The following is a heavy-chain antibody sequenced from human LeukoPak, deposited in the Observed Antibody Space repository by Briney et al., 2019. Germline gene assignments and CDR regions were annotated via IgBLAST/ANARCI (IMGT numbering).Heavy chain of an antibody. Sequence: GGSLRLSCAASGFTFSSYGMHWVRQAPGKGLEWVAVIWYDGSNKYYADSVKGRFTISRDNSKNTLFLQMNSLRAEDTAVYYCARAAYDSSGYLTLWGRGTLVTVSS. CDR2: IWYDGSNK. CDR3: ARAAYDSSGYLTL. D-gene: IGHD3-22*01. J-gene: IGHJ4*02. CDR1: GFTFSSYG. V-gene: IGHV3-33*01.